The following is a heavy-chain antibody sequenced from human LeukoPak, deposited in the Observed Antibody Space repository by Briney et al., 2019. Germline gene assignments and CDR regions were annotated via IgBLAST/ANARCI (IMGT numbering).Heavy chain of an antibody. CDR1: GGTFSSYA. CDR2: IIPILGIA. D-gene: IGHD2-2*01. V-gene: IGHV1-69*04. CDR3: ARAYCSSTSCYRFDY. Sequence: SVKVSCKASGGTFSSYAISWVRQAPGQGLEWMGRIIPILGIASYAQKFQGRVTITADKSTSTAYMELSSLRSEDTAVYYCARAYCSSTSCYRFDYWGQGTLVTVSS. J-gene: IGHJ4*02.